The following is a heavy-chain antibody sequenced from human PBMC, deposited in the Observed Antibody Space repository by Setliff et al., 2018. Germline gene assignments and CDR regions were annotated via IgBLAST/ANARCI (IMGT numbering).Heavy chain of an antibody. CDR1: GYTFTGYY. J-gene: IGHJ4*02. V-gene: IGHV1-2*06. D-gene: IGHD3-3*01. CDR2: INPNSGGT. CDR3: ARGPFLEWLLYFDY. Sequence: ASVKVSCKASGYTFTGYYMHWVRQAPGQGLEWMGRINPNSGGTNYAQKFQGRVTMTRDTSISTAYMELSRLRSDDTAVYYCARGPFLEWLLYFDYWGQGTLVTVPS.